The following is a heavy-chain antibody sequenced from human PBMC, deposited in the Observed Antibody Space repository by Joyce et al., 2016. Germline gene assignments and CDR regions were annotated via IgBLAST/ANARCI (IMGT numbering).Heavy chain of an antibody. D-gene: IGHD1-14*01. Sequence: EVQVVESGGGLIHPGGSLRLSCAASGFSVSSNYMTWVRQAPGKGLERVSIIHAAGSTYYADSVKGRFTMSRDNPKNAVYLQINSLRAEDTAVYYCARVSPERLDTFFVIWGQGTMVTVS. J-gene: IGHJ3*02. CDR2: IHAAGST. CDR1: GFSVSSNY. V-gene: IGHV3-53*01. CDR3: ARVSPERLDTFFVI.